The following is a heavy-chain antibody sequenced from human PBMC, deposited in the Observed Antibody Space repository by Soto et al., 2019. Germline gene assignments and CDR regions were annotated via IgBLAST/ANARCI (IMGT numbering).Heavy chain of an antibody. Sequence: EVQLLESGGGLVQPGGSLRLSCAASGFTFSSYSMSWVRQAPGKGLEWVSSINSGSTTFYADSVKGRFTTSRDNSKNTLYLQMNSLRAEDTAVYYCAKRVPYYFDYWGQGALVTVAS. CDR1: GFTFSSYS. J-gene: IGHJ4*02. CDR2: INSGSTT. CDR3: AKRVPYYFDY. V-gene: IGHV3-23*01.